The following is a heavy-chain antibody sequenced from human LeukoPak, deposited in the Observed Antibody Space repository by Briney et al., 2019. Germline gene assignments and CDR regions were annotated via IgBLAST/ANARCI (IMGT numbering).Heavy chain of an antibody. D-gene: IGHD5-18*01. J-gene: IGHJ4*02. Sequence: SETLSLTCTVSGGSISSYYCNWIRQPAGKGLQWIGRIYTSGSTNYNPSLKSRVTMSVDTSKNQFSLKLSSVTAADTAVYYCARVGGAYNYGYSDSWGQGTLVTVSS. CDR3: ARVGGAYNYGYSDS. CDR2: IYTSGST. V-gene: IGHV4-4*07. CDR1: GGSISSYY.